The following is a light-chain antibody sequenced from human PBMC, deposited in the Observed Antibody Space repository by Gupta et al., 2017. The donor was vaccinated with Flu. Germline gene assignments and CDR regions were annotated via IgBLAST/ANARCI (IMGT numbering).Light chain of an antibody. J-gene: IGKJ3*01. CDR2: DAS. CDR3: QQRSISFT. V-gene: IGKV3-11*01. Sequence: VLTQSPATLSLSPGERATLSCRASQSLSNFLAWYQQKPGQAPRLIIYDASNSAGGAPGFFGGSGYAKDFTQTSSGWEDEDSAIYYRQQRSISFTFGHGTKVDVK. CDR1: QSLSNF.